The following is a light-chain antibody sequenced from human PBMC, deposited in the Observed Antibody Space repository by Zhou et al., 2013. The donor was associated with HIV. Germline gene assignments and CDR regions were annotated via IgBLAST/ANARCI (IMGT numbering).Light chain of an antibody. V-gene: IGKV3-11*01. CDR1: QSVSSY. CDR3: QQRSSWPLT. J-gene: IGKJ4*01. CDR2: DAS. Sequence: ETVLTQSPATVSLSPGERATLSCRASQSVSSYLAWYQQKPGQAPRLLIYDASNRATGIPARFSGSGSGTDFTLTISSLEPEDFAVYYCQQRSSWPLTFGGGTKVEI.